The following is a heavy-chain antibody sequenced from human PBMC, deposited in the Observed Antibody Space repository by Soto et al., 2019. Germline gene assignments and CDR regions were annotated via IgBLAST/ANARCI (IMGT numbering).Heavy chain of an antibody. D-gene: IGHD6-13*01. V-gene: IGHV1-69*13. J-gene: IGHJ6*02. CDR3: ARVSAAGTVYDYYYGMDV. CDR2: SIPIFGTA. Sequence: SVKVSCKASGGTFSSYAISWVRQAPGQGLEWMGGSIPIFGTANYAQKFQGRVTITADESTSTAYMELSSLRSEDTAVYYYARVSAAGTVYDYYYGMDVWGQGTTVTVSS. CDR1: GGTFSSYA.